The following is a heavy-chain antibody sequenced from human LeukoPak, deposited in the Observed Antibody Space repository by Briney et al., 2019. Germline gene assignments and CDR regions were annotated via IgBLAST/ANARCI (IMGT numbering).Heavy chain of an antibody. Sequence: ASVKVSCKASGYTFTTCDINWVRQATGQGLEWMGWMNPNSGNTGYAQNFQDKVTFTRNTSINTAYMELSTLRSEDTAMYYCARSLIPVTVVDFWGQGTLVTVSS. CDR3: ARSLIPVTVVDF. J-gene: IGHJ4*02. D-gene: IGHD4-17*01. CDR2: MNPNSGNT. V-gene: IGHV1-8*03. CDR1: GYTFTTCD.